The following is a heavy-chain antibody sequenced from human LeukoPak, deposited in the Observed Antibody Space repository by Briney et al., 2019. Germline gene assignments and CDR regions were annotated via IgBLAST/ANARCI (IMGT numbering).Heavy chain of an antibody. J-gene: IGHJ3*02. D-gene: IGHD4-17*01. CDR2: INPNSGGT. CDR1: GYTFSSYG. CDR3: ARFSNGRNAFDI. Sequence: ASVKVSCKASGYTFSSYGISWVRQAPGQGLEWMGWINPNSGGTNYAQKFQGRVTMTRDTSISTAYMELSRLRSDDTAVYYCARFSNGRNAFDIWGQGTMVTVSS. V-gene: IGHV1-2*02.